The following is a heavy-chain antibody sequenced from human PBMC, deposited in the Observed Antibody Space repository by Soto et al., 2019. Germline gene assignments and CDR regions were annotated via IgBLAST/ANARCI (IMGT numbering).Heavy chain of an antibody. J-gene: IGHJ4*02. Sequence: PGESLKISCEGSGYGFSDYWIGWVRHVPGKGLEWVGTIYAGDSDTRYGPSFEGQVTMSVDKSISTAYLHWSSLKASDSAIYYCARQHPLDSSAWYNWGQGTLVTVSS. CDR1: GYGFSDYW. D-gene: IGHD6-19*01. CDR2: IYAGDSDT. V-gene: IGHV5-51*01. CDR3: ARQHPLDSSAWYN.